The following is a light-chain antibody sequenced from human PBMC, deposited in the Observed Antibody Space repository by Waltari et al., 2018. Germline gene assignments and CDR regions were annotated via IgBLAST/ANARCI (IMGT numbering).Light chain of an antibody. CDR1: QTVLHSSNNKNY. V-gene: IGKV4-1*01. CDR3: QQYYNTPLT. Sequence: DIVMTQSPDSLAVSLGEGATINCKSTQTVLHSSNNKNYLAWYQQKPGQPPKLLIYWASTRESGVPDRFSGSGSGTDFTLTINSLQAEDVAVYYCQQYYNTPLTFGGGTKVEIK. J-gene: IGKJ4*01. CDR2: WAS.